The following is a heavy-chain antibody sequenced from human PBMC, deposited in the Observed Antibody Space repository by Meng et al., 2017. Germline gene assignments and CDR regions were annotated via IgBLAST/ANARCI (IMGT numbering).Heavy chain of an antibody. CDR2: INTNTGNP. D-gene: IGHD3-22*01. CDR3: ARRYYYDSSGYYFYVFGY. CDR1: GYTVTSYA. V-gene: IGHV7-4-1*02. Sequence: VHSVQPGSELKKPGASVTVSCKASGYTVTSYAMNWVRQAPGQGLEWMGWINTNTGNPTYAQGFTGRFVFSLDTSVSTAYLQISSLKAEDTAVYYCARRYYYDSSGYYFYVFGYWGQGTLVTVSS. J-gene: IGHJ4*02.